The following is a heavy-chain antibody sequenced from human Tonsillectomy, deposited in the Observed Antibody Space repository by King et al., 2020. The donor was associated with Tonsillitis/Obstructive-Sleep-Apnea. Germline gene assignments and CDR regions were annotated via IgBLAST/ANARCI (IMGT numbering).Heavy chain of an antibody. J-gene: IGHJ4*02. V-gene: IGHV3-9*01. D-gene: IGHD1-26*01. CDR2: ISWNSGSI. CDR3: AKDGGWGLLNYFDY. Sequence: VQLVESGGGLVQPGRSLRLSCAASGFTFDDYAMHWVRQAPGKGLEWVSGISWNSGSIGYADSVKGRFTISRDNAKNSLYLQMNSLRAEDTALYYCAKDGGWGLLNYFDYWGQGPLVTVSS. CDR1: GFTFDDYA.